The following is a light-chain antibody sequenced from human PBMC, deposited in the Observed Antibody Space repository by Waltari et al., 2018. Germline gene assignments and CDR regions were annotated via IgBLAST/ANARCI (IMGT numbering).Light chain of an antibody. J-gene: IGKJ1*01. Sequence: CRASQSVSRTLAWYQQKPGQAPSLLIYGASIRATGIPDRFSGSGSGTDFSLTISRLEPEDFAVYYCQHYVTLPVTFGQGTKVEIK. CDR3: QHYVTLPVT. CDR2: GAS. CDR1: QSVSRT. V-gene: IGKV3-20*01.